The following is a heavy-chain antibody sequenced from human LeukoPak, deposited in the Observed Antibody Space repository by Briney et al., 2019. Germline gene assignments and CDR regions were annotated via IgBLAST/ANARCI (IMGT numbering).Heavy chain of an antibody. D-gene: IGHD3-22*01. CDR2: IKSKTDGGTT. V-gene: IGHV3-15*01. CDR3: TTIGLSEYYDSSGYYYFDY. CDR1: GFTFSKGW. Sequence: GGSLRLSCAASGFTFSKGWMSWVRQAPGKGLEWVGRIKSKTDGGTTDYAAAVKGRFTISRDDSKNTLYPQMNSLKTEDTAVYYCTTIGLSEYYDSSGYYYFDYWGQGTLVTVSS. J-gene: IGHJ4*02.